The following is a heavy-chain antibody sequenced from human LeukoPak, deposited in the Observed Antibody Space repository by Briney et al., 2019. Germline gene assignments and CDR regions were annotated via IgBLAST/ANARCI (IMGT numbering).Heavy chain of an antibody. Sequence: GESLKISCKGSGYSFTSYWIGWVRQMPGKGLEWMGIIYPGDSDTRYSPSFQGQVTISADKSISTAYLQWSSLKASDTAMYYCARRGSYYGSELYGMDVWGQGTTVTVSS. CDR1: GYSFTSYW. D-gene: IGHD3-10*01. J-gene: IGHJ6*02. V-gene: IGHV5-51*01. CDR2: IYPGDSDT. CDR3: ARRGSYYGSELYGMDV.